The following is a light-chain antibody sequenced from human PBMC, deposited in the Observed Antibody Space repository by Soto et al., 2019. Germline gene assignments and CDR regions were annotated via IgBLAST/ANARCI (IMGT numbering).Light chain of an antibody. J-gene: IGKJ4*02. CDR3: QQYYTIALT. Sequence: DIVMTQSPDSLAVSMGERATINCKSSQSVLYSSNNKNYLAWYQQKPGQPPKLLIYWASTRESGVPDRFSGSGSVTDFTLSISSLQAEDVAVYYCQQYYTIALTFGGGTKVGV. CDR1: QSVLYSSNNKNY. V-gene: IGKV4-1*01. CDR2: WAS.